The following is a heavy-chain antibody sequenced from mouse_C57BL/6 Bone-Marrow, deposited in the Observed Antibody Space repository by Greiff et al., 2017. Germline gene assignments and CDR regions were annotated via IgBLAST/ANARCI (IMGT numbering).Heavy chain of an antibody. Sequence: EVKVVESGGGLVQPGGSLKLSCAASGFTFSDYGMAWVRQAPRKGPEWVAFISNLAYSIYYADTVTGRFTISRENAKNTLYLEMSSLRSEDTAMYYCARNSSGYAMDYWGQGTSVTVSS. CDR2: ISNLAYSI. J-gene: IGHJ4*01. CDR3: ARNSSGYAMDY. V-gene: IGHV5-15*01. CDR1: GFTFSDYG. D-gene: IGHD3-2*02.